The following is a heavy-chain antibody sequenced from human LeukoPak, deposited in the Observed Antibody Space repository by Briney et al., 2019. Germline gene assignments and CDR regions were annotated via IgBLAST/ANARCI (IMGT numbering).Heavy chain of an antibody. CDR1: GFTFSAYN. Sequence: GGSLRLSCAGSGFTFSAYNMNWVRQAPGQGLEWVSSISGSSTNIYYGDSVKGRFTISRDNAKNSLYLQMNSLRAEDTAVYYCARCYSGWSRIDSWGQGTLVTVSS. CDR2: ISGSSTNI. D-gene: IGHD6-19*01. V-gene: IGHV3-21*01. J-gene: IGHJ4*02. CDR3: ARCYSGWSRIDS.